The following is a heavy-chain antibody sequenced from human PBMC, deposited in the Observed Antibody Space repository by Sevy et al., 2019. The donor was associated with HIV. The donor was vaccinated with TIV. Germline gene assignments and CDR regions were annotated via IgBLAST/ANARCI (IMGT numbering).Heavy chain of an antibody. Sequence: GGSLRLSCAASGFTFSSYGMHWVRHAPGKGLEWVAVISYDGSNKYYADSVKGRFTISRDNSKNTLYLQMNSLRAEDTAVYYCAKVKIRQWLVGIDYWGQGTLVTVSS. J-gene: IGHJ4*02. V-gene: IGHV3-30*18. CDR3: AKVKIRQWLVGIDY. CDR2: ISYDGSNK. D-gene: IGHD6-19*01. CDR1: GFTFSSYG.